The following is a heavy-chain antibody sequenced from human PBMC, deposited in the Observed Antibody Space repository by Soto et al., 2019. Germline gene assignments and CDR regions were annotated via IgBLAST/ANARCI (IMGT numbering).Heavy chain of an antibody. CDR2: IIPQFPTP. CDR3: ARDAADTPMVY. Sequence: QVQLVQSGAEVRKPGSSVKVSCKSSGGIFRSNAISWVRQAPGQGLEWMGAIIPQFPTPYYAQKFQGSVTITADEATSTAYMALNSLTSDDTAVYFCARDAADTPMVYWGQGTPLTVSS. V-gene: IGHV1-69*01. D-gene: IGHD5-18*01. J-gene: IGHJ4*02. CDR1: GGIFRSNA.